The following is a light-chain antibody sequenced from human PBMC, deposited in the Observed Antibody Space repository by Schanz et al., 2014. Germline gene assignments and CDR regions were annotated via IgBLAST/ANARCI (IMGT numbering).Light chain of an antibody. V-gene: IGKV3-15*01. CDR3: QQHGSTLT. CDR1: QSVSST. CDR2: GAI. Sequence: EIVMTQSPATLSVSPGERATLSCRASQSVSSTLAWYQQKPGQAPTLVIYGAITRATGIPARFSGSGSGTDFTLTISSLEPEDFGVYYCQQHGSTLTFGPGTKVDIK. J-gene: IGKJ3*01.